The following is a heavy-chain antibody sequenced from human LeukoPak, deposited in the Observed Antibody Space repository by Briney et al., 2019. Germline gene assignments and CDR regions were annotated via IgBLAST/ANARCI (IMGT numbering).Heavy chain of an antibody. Sequence: SETLSLTCTVFGGSISSYYWSWIRQPPGKGVEWIGYIYYSGSTNYNPSLKSRVTISVDTSKNQFSLKLSSVTAADTAVYYCARGGRYCSGGSCYPDYWGQGTLVTVSS. D-gene: IGHD2-15*01. CDR3: ARGGRYCSGGSCYPDY. J-gene: IGHJ4*02. V-gene: IGHV4-59*01. CDR2: IYYSGST. CDR1: GGSISSYY.